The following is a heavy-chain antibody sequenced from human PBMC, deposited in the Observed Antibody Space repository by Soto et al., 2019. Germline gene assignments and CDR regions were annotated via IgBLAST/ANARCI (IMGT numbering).Heavy chain of an antibody. D-gene: IGHD2-2*01. CDR2: VSGSGGVT. J-gene: IGHJ3*02. CDR1: GFTFSLYA. Sequence: EVQLLESGGDLVQPGGSLRLSCAASGFTFSLYAMSWVRQAPGKGLEWVSAVSGSGGVTFYANSVKGRFTISRDNSKNTMFLQMNSLRVEDTAVYYCAKDRGCSSTTCYDAFDIWGQRTMVTVSS. V-gene: IGHV3-23*01. CDR3: AKDRGCSSTTCYDAFDI.